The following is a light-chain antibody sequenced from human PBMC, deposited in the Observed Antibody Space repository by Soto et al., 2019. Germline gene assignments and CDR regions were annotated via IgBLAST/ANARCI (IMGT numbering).Light chain of an antibody. V-gene: IGKV1-39*01. Sequence: DIQMTQSPSSVSASIGYTFTITCRASQDINVYLNWYQKKPGEVPKLLIYSASTLHSGVPSRLTGSGYETDFTLTIRSLQPEDFETYYCQHGYVDTYSFGQGTKVDIK. J-gene: IGKJ2*03. CDR2: SAS. CDR3: QHGYVDTYS. CDR1: QDINVY.